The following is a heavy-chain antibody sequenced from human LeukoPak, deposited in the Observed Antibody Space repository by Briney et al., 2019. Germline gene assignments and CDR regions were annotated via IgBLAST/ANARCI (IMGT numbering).Heavy chain of an antibody. V-gene: IGHV1-2*04. CDR2: INPNSGGT. J-gene: IGHJ5*02. D-gene: IGHD3-3*01. Sequence: ASVKVSCKASGYTFTVYYMHWVRQAPGQGLEWMGWINPNSGGTNYAQKFQGWVTMTRDTSISTAYMELSRLRSDDTAVYYCARSSLRFLEWLSPDNWFDPWGQGTLVTVSS. CDR1: GYTFTVYY. CDR3: ARSSLRFLEWLSPDNWFDP.